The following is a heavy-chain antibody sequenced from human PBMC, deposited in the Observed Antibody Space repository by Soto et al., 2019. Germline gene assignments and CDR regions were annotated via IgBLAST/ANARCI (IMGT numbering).Heavy chain of an antibody. D-gene: IGHD3-16*01. Sequence: EVQLVESGGDLVQPGRSLRLSCTTSGFTFADYAVSWLRQAPGKGLEWVSFISSQASGGTVEYAASVKGRFTTSRDDSKSIACLQMNSLKTEDTAFDFCTSDRLGVRAVDIWGRGTMVTVSS. CDR1: GFTFADYA. V-gene: IGHV3-49*03. J-gene: IGHJ3*02. CDR2: ISSQASGGTV. CDR3: TSDRLGVRAVDI.